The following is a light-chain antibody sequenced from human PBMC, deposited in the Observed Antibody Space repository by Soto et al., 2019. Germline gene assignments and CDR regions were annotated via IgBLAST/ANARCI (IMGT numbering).Light chain of an antibody. V-gene: IGKV3-15*01. CDR1: QSISGE. Sequence: EIVMTQSPATLSVSPGERATLSCRASQSISGELAWYQQRPGQPPRLLIYGVSTRATGVPDRFSGSGSGSDFTLTISGLQYADFAVYYCQQGHDWPLTFGQGTRLDI. J-gene: IGKJ2*01. CDR3: QQGHDWPLT. CDR2: GVS.